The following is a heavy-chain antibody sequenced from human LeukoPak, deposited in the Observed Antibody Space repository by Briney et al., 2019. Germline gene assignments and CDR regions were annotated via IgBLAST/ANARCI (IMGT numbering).Heavy chain of an antibody. Sequence: GGSLRLSCAASGFTVSTNYMSWVRQAPGKGLEWVSIIYSGGSTYYADSVKGRFTISRDNSKNTLYLQMNSLRAEDTAVYYCAKSIYSNYVFDYWGQGTLVTVSS. V-gene: IGHV3-53*01. CDR3: AKSIYSNYVFDY. CDR1: GFTVSTNY. CDR2: IYSGGST. J-gene: IGHJ4*02. D-gene: IGHD4-11*01.